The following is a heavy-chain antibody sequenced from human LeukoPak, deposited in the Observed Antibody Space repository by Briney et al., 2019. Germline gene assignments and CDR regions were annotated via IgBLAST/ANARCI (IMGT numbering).Heavy chain of an antibody. D-gene: IGHD1-26*01. CDR1: GGSISSYY. V-gene: IGHV4-59*01. CDR3: ARDLGIVASYGMDV. Sequence: SETLSLTCTVSGGSISSYYWSWIRQPPGKGLEWIGYNYYSGSTNYNPSLKSRVTISVDTSKNQFSLKLSSVTAADTAVYYCARDLGIVASYGMDVWGQGTTVTVSS. CDR2: NYYSGST. J-gene: IGHJ6*02.